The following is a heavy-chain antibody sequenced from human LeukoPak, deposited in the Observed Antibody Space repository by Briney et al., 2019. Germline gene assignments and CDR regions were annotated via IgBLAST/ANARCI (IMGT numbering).Heavy chain of an antibody. Sequence: ASVKVSCKASGYTFTGYYMHWVRQAPGQGLEWVGWINPNSGGTNYAQKFQGRVTMTRDTSISTAYMELSRLRSDDTAVYYCARVRARGIAAAGIDYWGQGTLVTVSS. CDR1: GYTFTGYY. CDR2: INPNSGGT. CDR3: ARVRARGIAAAGIDY. D-gene: IGHD6-13*01. J-gene: IGHJ4*02. V-gene: IGHV1-2*02.